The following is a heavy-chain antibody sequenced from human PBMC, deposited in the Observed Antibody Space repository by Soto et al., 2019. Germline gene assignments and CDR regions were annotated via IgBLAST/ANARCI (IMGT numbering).Heavy chain of an antibody. CDR2: IIPIFGTA. CDR3: ARVNDYPLGIYYYGIAV. Sequence: ASVKVSCKASGGTFSSYASSWVRQAPGQGLEWMGGIIPIFGTANYAQKFQGRVTITADESTSTAYMELSSLRSEDTAVYYCARVNDYPLGIYYYGIAVWGQGNTVTGSS. J-gene: IGHJ6*02. V-gene: IGHV1-69*13. D-gene: IGHD4-17*01. CDR1: GGTFSSYA.